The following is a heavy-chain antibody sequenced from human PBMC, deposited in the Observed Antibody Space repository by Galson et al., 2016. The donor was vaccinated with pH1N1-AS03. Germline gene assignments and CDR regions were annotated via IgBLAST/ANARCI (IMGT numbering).Heavy chain of an antibody. CDR3: ARTSLTRDPYSSSWYFDY. Sequence: GLEWIGYIYYSGGTNYNPSLKSRVTISIDTSKNQFSLKLSSVTAADAALYYCARTSLTRDPYSSSWYFDYWGQGTLVTVSS. V-gene: IGHV4-59*01. D-gene: IGHD6-13*01. CDR2: IYYSGGT. J-gene: IGHJ4*02.